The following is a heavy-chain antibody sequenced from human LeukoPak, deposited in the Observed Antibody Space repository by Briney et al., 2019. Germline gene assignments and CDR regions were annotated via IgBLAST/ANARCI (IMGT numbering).Heavy chain of an antibody. CDR3: ARGGTLGIFGVVLRMDV. V-gene: IGHV3-74*01. Sequence: GGSLRLSCAASGFTFSRSWMHWVRQAPGKGLVWVSRINDDGSTTSYADSVKGRFTISRDNAKNTLYLQVNSLRAEDTALYYCARGGTLGIFGVVLRMDVWGKGTTVTVSS. CDR1: GFTFSRSW. D-gene: IGHD3-3*01. CDR2: INDDGSTT. J-gene: IGHJ6*04.